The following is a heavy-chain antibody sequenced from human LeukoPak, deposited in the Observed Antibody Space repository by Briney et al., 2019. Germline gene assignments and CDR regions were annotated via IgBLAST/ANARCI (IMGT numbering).Heavy chain of an antibody. D-gene: IGHD2-2*01. J-gene: IGHJ6*02. CDR1: GYTFTSYD. V-gene: IGHV1-8*01. Sequence: SVKVSCKASGYTFTSYDINWVRQATGQGLEWMGWMNPNSGNTGCAQKFQGRVTMTRNTSISTAYMELSSLRSEDTAVYYCARGVVPAAQDYYYYYGMDVWGQGTTVTVS. CDR3: ARGVVPAAQDYYYYYGMDV. CDR2: MNPNSGNT.